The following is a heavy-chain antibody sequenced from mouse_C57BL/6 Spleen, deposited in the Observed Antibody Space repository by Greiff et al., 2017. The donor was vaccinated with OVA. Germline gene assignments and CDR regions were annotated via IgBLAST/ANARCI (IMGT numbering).Heavy chain of an antibody. Sequence: EVHLVESGGGLVKPGGSLKLSCAASGFTFSDYGMHWVRQAPEKGLEWVAYISSGSSTIYYADTVKGRFTISRDNAKNTLFLQMTSLRSEDTAMYYCARRRLLYSMDYWGQGTSVTVSS. V-gene: IGHV5-17*01. CDR3: ARRRLLYSMDY. J-gene: IGHJ4*01. D-gene: IGHD2-12*01. CDR2: ISSGSSTI. CDR1: GFTFSDYG.